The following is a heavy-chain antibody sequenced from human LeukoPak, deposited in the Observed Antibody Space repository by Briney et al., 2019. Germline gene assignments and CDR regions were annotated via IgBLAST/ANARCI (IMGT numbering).Heavy chain of an antibody. J-gene: IGHJ4*02. CDR3: AKDGATYSSSWYGDY. Sequence: QTRGSLRLSCAASGFTFSSYGMHWVRQAPGKGLEWVAFIRYDGSNKYYADSVKGRFTISRDNSKNTLYLQMNSLRAEDTAVYYCAKDGATYSSSWYGDYWGQGTLVTVSS. V-gene: IGHV3-30*02. CDR1: GFTFSSYG. CDR2: IRYDGSNK. D-gene: IGHD6-13*01.